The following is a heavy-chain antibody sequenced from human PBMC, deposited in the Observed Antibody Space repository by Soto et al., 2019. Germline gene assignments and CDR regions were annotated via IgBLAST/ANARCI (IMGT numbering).Heavy chain of an antibody. D-gene: IGHD3-22*01. V-gene: IGHV3-21*01. CDR2: ISSSSSYI. J-gene: IGHJ4*02. Sequence: ESGGGLVKPGGSLRLSYAASGFTFSSYSMNWVRQAPGKGLEWVSSISSSSSYIYYADSVKGRFTISRDNAKNSLYLQMNSLRAEDTAVYYCARGPPYDYDSSGYYTGWGQGTLVTVSS. CDR3: ARGPPYDYDSSGYYTG. CDR1: GFTFSSYS.